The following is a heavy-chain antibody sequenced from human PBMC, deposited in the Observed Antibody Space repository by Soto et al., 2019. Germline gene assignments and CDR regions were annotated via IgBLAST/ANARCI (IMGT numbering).Heavy chain of an antibody. V-gene: IGHV3-33*01. CDR2: IWHDGNNK. J-gene: IGHJ6*02. CDR1: GFTFSNYG. D-gene: IGHD1-26*01. Sequence: GGSLRLCCAASGFTFSNYGMHWVRQAPGKGLEWVAIIWHDGNNKYYADSVRGRFIISRDNSKNRLYLQMNSLRAEDTAVYYCASDLVGASHSYGLDVWGQGTSVTVSS. CDR3: ASDLVGASHSYGLDV.